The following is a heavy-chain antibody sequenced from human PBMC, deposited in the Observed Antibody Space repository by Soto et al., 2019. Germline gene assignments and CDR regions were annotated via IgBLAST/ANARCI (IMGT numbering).Heavy chain of an antibody. V-gene: IGHV3-33*01. Sequence: GGSLRLSCAASGFTFSSYGMHWVRQAPGKGLEWVAFIWHDGGNKFYAESVKGRFTISRDNSKSTLYLQMTSLSAEDTAMYYCARDGDVNTGFGKDYWGQGTLVTVS. CDR3: ARDGDVNTGFGKDY. CDR1: GFTFSSYG. CDR2: IWHDGGNK. D-gene: IGHD3-16*01. J-gene: IGHJ4*02.